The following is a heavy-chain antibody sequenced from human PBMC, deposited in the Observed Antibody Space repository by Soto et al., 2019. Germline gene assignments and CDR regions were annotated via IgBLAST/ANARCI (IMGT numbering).Heavy chain of an antibody. J-gene: IGHJ4*02. CDR3: ARKYYYDSSGYS. V-gene: IGHV1-69*06. Sequence: AVKVSCKASGCTFSSYAISWVRQAPGQGLEWMGGIIPIFGTANYAQKFQGRVTITADKSTSTAYMELSSLRSEDTAVYYCARKYYYDSSGYSWGQGTLVTVSS. D-gene: IGHD3-22*01. CDR1: GCTFSSYA. CDR2: IIPIFGTA.